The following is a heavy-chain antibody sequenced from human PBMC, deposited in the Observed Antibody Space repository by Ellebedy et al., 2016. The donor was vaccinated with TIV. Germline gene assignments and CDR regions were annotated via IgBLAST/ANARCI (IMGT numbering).Heavy chain of an antibody. V-gene: IGHV4-39*07. J-gene: IGHJ3*01. D-gene: IGHD4-17*01. CDR3: AKRQAYGDYEYAFDV. CDR2: IYYSGST. Sequence: MPSETLSLTCTVSGGSISSSSYYWGWIRQPPGKGLEWIGSIYYSGSTNHISSLKSRVTISVDTSKNQFSLKLSSATAADTAVYYCAKRQAYGDYEYAFDVWGQGTMVTVSS. CDR1: GGSISSSSYY.